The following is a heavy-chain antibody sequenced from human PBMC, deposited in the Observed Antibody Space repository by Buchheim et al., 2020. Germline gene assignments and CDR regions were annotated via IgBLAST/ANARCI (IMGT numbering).Heavy chain of an antibody. D-gene: IGHD3-10*01. CDR2: INPNSGDT. CDR3: AGVPNLYYYGSGSYFEY. Sequence: QVQLVQSGAEVKNPGASVKVSCKASGYTFTNYYIHWVRQAPGQGLGWMGWINPNSGDTKYAQKFQGRVTMTRDTSISTAYMDLSRLRYDDTAVYYCAGVPNLYYYGSGSYFEYWGQGTL. J-gene: IGHJ4*02. V-gene: IGHV1-2*02. CDR1: GYTFTNYY.